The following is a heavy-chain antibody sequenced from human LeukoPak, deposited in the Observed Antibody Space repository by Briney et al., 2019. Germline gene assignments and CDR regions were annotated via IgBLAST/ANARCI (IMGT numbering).Heavy chain of an antibody. Sequence: GGSLRLSCAASGLTFNRYWMAWVRQAPGKGLEWVANIKQDETEKYYVDSVKGRFTISIDNGKNSLYLQMHGLRVEDTAVYYCATIHLEPGYNFGSFDYWGQGTLVTVSS. J-gene: IGHJ4*02. CDR3: ATIHLEPGYNFGSFDY. V-gene: IGHV3-7*05. CDR2: IKQDETEK. CDR1: GLTFNRYW. D-gene: IGHD3/OR15-3a*01.